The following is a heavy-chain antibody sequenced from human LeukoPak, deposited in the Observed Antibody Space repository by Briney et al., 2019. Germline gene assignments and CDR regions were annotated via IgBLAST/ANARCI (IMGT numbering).Heavy chain of an antibody. D-gene: IGHD1-26*01. CDR2: ISAYSGNT. V-gene: IGHV1-18*01. J-gene: IGHJ6*02. CDR1: GYTFTSYG. Sequence: ASVKVSCKASGYTFTSYGISWVRQAPGQGLEWMGWISAYSGNTNYAQKLQGRVTMTTDTSTSTAYMELRSLRSGDTAVYYCARSLGAPGYYGMDVWGQGTTVTVSS. CDR3: ARSLGAPGYYGMDV.